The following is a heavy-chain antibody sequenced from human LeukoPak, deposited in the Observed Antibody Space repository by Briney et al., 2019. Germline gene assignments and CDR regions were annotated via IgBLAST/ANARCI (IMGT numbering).Heavy chain of an antibody. V-gene: IGHV1-2*02. Sequence: GASVKVSCKASGYTFTGYYMHWVRQAPGQGLEWMGWINPNSGGTNYAQKFQGRVTMTRDTSISTAYMELSSLRSEDTAVYYCARDLFATVVTANGYWGQGTLVTVSS. CDR2: INPNSGGT. J-gene: IGHJ4*02. CDR1: GYTFTGYY. CDR3: ARDLFATVVTANGY. D-gene: IGHD4-23*01.